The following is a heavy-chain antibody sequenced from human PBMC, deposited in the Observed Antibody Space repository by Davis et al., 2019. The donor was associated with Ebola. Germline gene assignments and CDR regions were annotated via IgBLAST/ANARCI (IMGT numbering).Heavy chain of an antibody. V-gene: IGHV4-59*01. J-gene: IGHJ5*02. Sequence: SETLSLTCTVSGGSISSYYWSWIRQTPGQGLEWIGYIYDFGNTHYNPSLRSRVTISVDTSKNHLSLRLTSVTAADTAVYYCARGSRTGYPTPFDPWGQGTLVTVSS. CDR3: ARGSRTGYPTPFDP. CDR2: IYDFGNT. CDR1: GGSISSYY. D-gene: IGHD3-9*01.